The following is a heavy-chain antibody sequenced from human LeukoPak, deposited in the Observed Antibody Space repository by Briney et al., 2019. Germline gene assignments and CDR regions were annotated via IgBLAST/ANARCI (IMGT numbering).Heavy chain of an antibody. V-gene: IGHV3-9*01. D-gene: IGHD6-19*01. CDR2: ISWNSGSI. CDR1: GFTFDDYA. CDR3: AKPKYSSGWYGDY. Sequence: PGRSLRLSCAASGFTFDDYAMHWVRQAPGKGLEWVSGISWNSGSIGYADSVKGRFTISRDNSKNTLYLQMNSLRAEDTAVYYCAKPKYSSGWYGDYWGQGTLVTVSS. J-gene: IGHJ4*02.